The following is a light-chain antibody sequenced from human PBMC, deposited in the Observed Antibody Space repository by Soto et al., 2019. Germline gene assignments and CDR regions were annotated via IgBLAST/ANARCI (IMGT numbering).Light chain of an antibody. V-gene: IGLV2-8*01. CDR1: ASDVGVYTY. CDR3: SSYAGSSTLYV. CDR2: EVT. J-gene: IGLJ1*01. Sequence: QSALTQPPSASGSLGQSVTISCTGTASDVGVYTYVSWYQQHPGKAPKLMIYEVTKRPSGVPDRFSGSKSGNTASLTVSGLQAEDEADYYCSSYAGSSTLYVFGTGTKVTAL.